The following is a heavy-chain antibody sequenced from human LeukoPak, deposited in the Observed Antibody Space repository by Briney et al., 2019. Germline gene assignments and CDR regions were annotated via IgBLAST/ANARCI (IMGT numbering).Heavy chain of an antibody. CDR3: AKLLLNYYGSGSYPLDAFDI. CDR2: ISGSGGST. CDR1: GFTFSSYA. J-gene: IGHJ3*02. V-gene: IGHV3-23*01. D-gene: IGHD3-10*01. Sequence: GSLRLSCAASGFTFSSYAMSWVRQAPGKGLEWVSAISGSGGSTYYADSVKGRFTISRDNSKNTLYLQMNSLRAEDTAVYYCAKLLLNYYGSGSYPLDAFDIWGQGTMVTVSS.